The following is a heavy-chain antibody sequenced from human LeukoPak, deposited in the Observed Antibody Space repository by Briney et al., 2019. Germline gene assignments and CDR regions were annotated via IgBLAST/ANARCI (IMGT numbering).Heavy chain of an antibody. CDR1: GDSITSHY. D-gene: IGHD3-22*01. Sequence: PSETLSLTCNVSGDSITSHYWNWIRKPPGQGLEWIGYIYYTGIIKYNPSLTSRVSMSVDTSKNQFFLKMKSVTAADTAVYHCARSVDYFDNTGPHMMFDYWGQGSLVTVSS. J-gene: IGHJ4*02. CDR3: ARSVDYFDNTGPHMMFDY. CDR2: IYYTGII. V-gene: IGHV4-59*11.